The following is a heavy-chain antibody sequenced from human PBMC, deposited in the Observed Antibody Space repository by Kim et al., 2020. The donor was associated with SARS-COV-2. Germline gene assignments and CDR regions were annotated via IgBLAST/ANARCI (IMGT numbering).Heavy chain of an antibody. J-gene: IGHJ4*02. D-gene: IGHD6-6*01. Sequence: GGSLRLSCAASGFTFSSYGMHWVRQAPGKGLEGVAVISYDGSNKYYADSVKGRFTISRDNSKNTLYLQMNSLRAEDTAVYYCAKDGPYSSSSVEYFDYWGQGTLVTVSS. CDR1: GFTFSSYG. V-gene: IGHV3-30*18. CDR3: AKDGPYSSSSVEYFDY. CDR2: ISYDGSNK.